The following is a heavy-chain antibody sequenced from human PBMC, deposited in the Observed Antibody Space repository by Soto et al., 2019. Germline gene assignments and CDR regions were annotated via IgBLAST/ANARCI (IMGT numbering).Heavy chain of an antibody. CDR2: IYFRGNT. V-gene: IGHV4-31*03. D-gene: IGHD3-22*01. CDR3: AREGGSYDSGGYLIRGAFDI. CDR1: GDSISRIDYY. J-gene: IGHJ3*02. Sequence: LSLTCSASGDSISRIDYYWTWIRQHPEKGLEWIGNIYFRGNTYYSPSLESRLTISVDTSKNQFSLKLTSVTAADTAVYYCAREGGSYDSGGYLIRGAFDIWGQGTMVTVSS.